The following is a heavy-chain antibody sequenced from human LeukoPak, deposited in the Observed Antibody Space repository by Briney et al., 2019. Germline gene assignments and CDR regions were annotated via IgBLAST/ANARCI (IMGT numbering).Heavy chain of an antibody. V-gene: IGHV3-21*01. D-gene: IGHD6-13*01. CDR3: ARVRQQLISFVSRFDP. CDR2: ISSSSSYI. CDR1: GFSFSSYT. J-gene: IGHJ5*02. Sequence: GGSLRLSCAASGFSFSSYTMNWVRQAPGKGLEWVSSISSSSSYIYYADSVKGRFTISRNNAKNSLYLQMNSLRAEDTAVYYCARVRQQLISFVSRFDPWGQGTLVTVSS.